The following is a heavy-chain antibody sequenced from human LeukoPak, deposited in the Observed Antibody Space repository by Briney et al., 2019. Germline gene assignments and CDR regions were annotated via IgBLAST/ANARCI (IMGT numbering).Heavy chain of an antibody. CDR2: IWYDGSNK. CDR3: ARPSGYYLHDAFDI. J-gene: IGHJ3*02. V-gene: IGHV3-33*08. CDR1: GFTFSIYG. D-gene: IGHD3-22*01. Sequence: GGSPRLSCAASGFTFSIYGMHGVRQAPGKGLEWVAVIWYDGSNKYYADSVKGRFTISRDNSKNTLYLQMNSLRAEDTAVYYYARPSGYYLHDAFDIWGQGTMVTVSS.